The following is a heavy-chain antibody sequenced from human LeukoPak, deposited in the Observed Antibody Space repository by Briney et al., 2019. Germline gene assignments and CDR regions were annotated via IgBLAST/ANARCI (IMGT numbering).Heavy chain of an antibody. CDR3: VGCSAYYYYGMDV. CDR1: GGSISSYY. Sequence: PSETLSLTCTVSGGSISSYYWSWIRQPPGKGLEWIGYIYYSGSTNYNPSLKSRVTISVDTSKSQFSLKLSSVTAADTAVYYCVGCSAYYYYGMDVWGQGTTVTVSS. CDR2: IYYSGST. J-gene: IGHJ6*02. D-gene: IGHD2-8*01. V-gene: IGHV4-59*01.